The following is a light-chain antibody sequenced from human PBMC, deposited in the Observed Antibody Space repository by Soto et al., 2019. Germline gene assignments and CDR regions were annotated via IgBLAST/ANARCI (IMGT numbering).Light chain of an antibody. Sequence: DIQMTQSPSTLSASVGDRVTITCRASQSIHRWLAWYQQKPGKAPNLLIFDVSNLRSGVPSRFSGSGSGTEFALTISSLQPDDFATYYCQQYNDYSRLTFVGGTRVEIK. CDR1: QSIHRW. CDR2: DVS. V-gene: IGKV1-5*01. J-gene: IGKJ4*01. CDR3: QQYNDYSRLT.